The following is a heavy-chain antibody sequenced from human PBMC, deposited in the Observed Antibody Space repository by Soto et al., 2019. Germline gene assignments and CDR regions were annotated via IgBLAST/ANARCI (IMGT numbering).Heavy chain of an antibody. CDR1: GFTFSSYG. D-gene: IGHD6-6*01. CDR3: AKDREAARPRRPLIASGMDV. Sequence: HPGGSLRLSCAASGFTFSSYGMHWVRQAPGKGLEWVAVISYDGSNKYYADSVKGRFTISRDNSKNTLYLQMNSLRAEDTAVYYCAKDREAARPRRPLIASGMDVWGQGTTVTVSS. V-gene: IGHV3-30*18. CDR2: ISYDGSNK. J-gene: IGHJ6*02.